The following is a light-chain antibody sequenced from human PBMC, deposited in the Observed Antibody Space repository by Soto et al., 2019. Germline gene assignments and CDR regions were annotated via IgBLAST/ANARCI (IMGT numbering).Light chain of an antibody. CDR1: QDITNY. Sequence: DIQMTQSPSSLSAFVGDRVTITCQASQDITNYLNWFQQQPGKAPKLLIYGASSLEIGVPSRFSGSGSGTYFTFTITSLQPEDFATYYCQQSYSTPITFGQGTRLEI. CDR3: QQSYSTPIT. V-gene: IGKV1-39*01. CDR2: GAS. J-gene: IGKJ5*01.